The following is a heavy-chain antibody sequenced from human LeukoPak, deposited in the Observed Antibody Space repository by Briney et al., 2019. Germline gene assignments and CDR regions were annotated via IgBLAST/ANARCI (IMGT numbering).Heavy chain of an antibody. CDR1: GYTLSELS. CDR3: ATGGIYSLLDY. V-gene: IGHV1-24*01. D-gene: IGHD2-15*01. J-gene: IGHJ4*02. Sequence: ASVKVSCKVSGYTLSELSMHWVRQAPGTGLEWMGGFDPGNGETVYAQQFQGRVTMTEDTPTDTAYMELSSLRSEDSGVYFCATGGIYSLLDYWGQGTLVIVSS. CDR2: FDPGNGET.